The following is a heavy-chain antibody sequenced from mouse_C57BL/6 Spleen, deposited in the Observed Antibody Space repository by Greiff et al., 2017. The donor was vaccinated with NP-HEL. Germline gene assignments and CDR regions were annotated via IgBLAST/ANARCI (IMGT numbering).Heavy chain of an antibody. CDR1: GFTFSDAW. CDR2: IRNKANNHAT. CDR3: TRVCYGSLWFAY. Sequence: EVQLVESGGGLVQPGGSMKLSCAASGFTFSDAWMDWVRQSPEKGLEWVAEIRNKANNHATYYAESVKGRFTISRDDSKSSVYLQMNSLRAEDTGIYYVTRVCYGSLWFAYWGQGTLVTVSA. J-gene: IGHJ3*01. V-gene: IGHV6-6*01. D-gene: IGHD2-1*01.